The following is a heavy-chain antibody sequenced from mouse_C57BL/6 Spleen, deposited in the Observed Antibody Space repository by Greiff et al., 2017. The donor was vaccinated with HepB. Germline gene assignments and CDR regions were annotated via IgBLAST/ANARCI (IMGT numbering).Heavy chain of an antibody. Sequence: EVQLQESGPGLVKPSQTVFLTCTVTGISITTGNYRWSWIRQFPGNKLEWIGYIYYSGTITYNPSLTRRTTITRDTPKNQFFLEMNSLTAEDTDTYYCGRGVYYFDYWGQGTTLTVSS. CDR1: GISITTGNYR. V-gene: IGHV3-5*01. CDR3: GRGVYYFDY. CDR2: IYYSGTI. J-gene: IGHJ2*01.